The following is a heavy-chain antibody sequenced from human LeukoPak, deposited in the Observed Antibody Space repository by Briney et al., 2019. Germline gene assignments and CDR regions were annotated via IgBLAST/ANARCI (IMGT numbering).Heavy chain of an antibody. Sequence: GGSLRLSCAASGFTFSNYAMSWVRQAPGKGPEWVSAVSGRDDSTYYADSVKGRFTISRDNSKNTLYLQMNSLRAEDTAVYCCAKWGDYDILTGYYDSDYWGQGTLVTVSS. CDR1: GFTFSNYA. J-gene: IGHJ4*02. V-gene: IGHV3-23*01. CDR3: AKWGDYDILTGYYDSDY. D-gene: IGHD3-9*01. CDR2: VSGRDDST.